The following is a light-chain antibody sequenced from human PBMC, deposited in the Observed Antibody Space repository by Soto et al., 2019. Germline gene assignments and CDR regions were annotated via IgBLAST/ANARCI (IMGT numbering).Light chain of an antibody. CDR1: SSDIGGYNY. CDR2: DVS. CDR3: ASYASSNTVL. J-gene: IGLJ2*01. Sequence: QSALTQPASVSGSPGQSITISCTGTSSDIGGYNYVSCYQQHPGKAPKLMIYDVSDRPSGVSNRFSGSKSGNTASLTISGLQAEDEADYYCASYASSNTVLFGGGTKVTVL. V-gene: IGLV2-14*03.